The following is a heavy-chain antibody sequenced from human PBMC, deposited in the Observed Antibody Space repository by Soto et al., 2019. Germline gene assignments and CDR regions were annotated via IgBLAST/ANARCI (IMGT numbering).Heavy chain of an antibody. CDR1: GVSFSGYY. CDR2: INHSGST. D-gene: IGHD6-19*01. V-gene: IGHV4-34*01. CDR3: ARGSSGYSSGWYVGYYGMDV. Sequence: SETLSLTCAVYGVSFSGYYWIWIRQPPGKGLEWIGEINHSGSTNYNPSLKSRVTISVDTSKNQFSLKLSSVTAADTAVYYCARGSSGYSSGWYVGYYGMDVWGQGTTVTVSS. J-gene: IGHJ6*02.